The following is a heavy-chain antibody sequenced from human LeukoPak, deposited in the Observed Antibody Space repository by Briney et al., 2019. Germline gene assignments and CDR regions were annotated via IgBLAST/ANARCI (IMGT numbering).Heavy chain of an antibody. CDR2: ISSSSSYI. CDR3: ARARGTFWSGYSDYYYYMDV. Sequence: GGSLRLSCAASGFTFSSYSMNWVRQAPGKGLEWVSSISSSSSYIYYADSVKGRFTISRDNAKNSLYLQMNSLRAEDTAVYYCARARGTFWSGYSDYYYYMDVWGKGTTVTVSS. CDR1: GFTFSSYS. J-gene: IGHJ6*03. V-gene: IGHV3-21*01. D-gene: IGHD3-3*01.